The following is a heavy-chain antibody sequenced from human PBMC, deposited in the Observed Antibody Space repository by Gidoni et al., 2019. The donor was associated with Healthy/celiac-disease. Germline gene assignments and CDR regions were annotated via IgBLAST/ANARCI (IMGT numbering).Heavy chain of an antibody. J-gene: IGHJ4*02. CDR3: TTDPSPGYYYDSSDYSFDY. CDR2: IKSKTDGGTT. D-gene: IGHD3-22*01. Sequence: EVQLVESGGGLVKPGGSLRLSCAASGFTFSNAWMSWVRQAPGKGLEWVGRIKSKTDGGTTDYAAPVKGRFTISRDDSKNTLYLQMNSLKTEDTAVYYCTTDPSPGYYYDSSDYSFDYWGQGTLVTVSS. V-gene: IGHV3-15*01. CDR1: GFTFSNAW.